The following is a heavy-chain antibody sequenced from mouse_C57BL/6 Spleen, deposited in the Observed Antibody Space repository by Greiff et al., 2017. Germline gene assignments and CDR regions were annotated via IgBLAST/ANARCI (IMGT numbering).Heavy chain of an antibody. CDR1: GYTFTNYW. D-gene: IGHD4-1*01. Sequence: QSGAELVRPGTSVKMSCKASGYTFTNYWIGWAKQRPGHGLEWIGDIYPGGGYTNYNEKFKGKATLTADKSSSTAYMQFSSLTSEDSAIYYCARMGRGGFDYWGQGTTLTVSS. V-gene: IGHV1-63*01. CDR2: IYPGGGYT. J-gene: IGHJ2*01. CDR3: ARMGRGGFDY.